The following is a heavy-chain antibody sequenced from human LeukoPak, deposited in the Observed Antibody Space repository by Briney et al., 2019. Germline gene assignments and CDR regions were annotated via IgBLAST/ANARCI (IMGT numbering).Heavy chain of an antibody. Sequence: SETLSLTCAVYGGSFSGYYWSWIRQLPGKGLEWIGEINHSGSTNYNPSLKSRVTISVDTSKNQFSLKLSSVTAADTAVYYCASIAVAGTRVNTIDYWGQGTLVTVSS. CDR3: ASIAVAGTRVNTIDY. CDR2: INHSGST. CDR1: GGSFSGYY. J-gene: IGHJ4*02. D-gene: IGHD6-19*01. V-gene: IGHV4-34*01.